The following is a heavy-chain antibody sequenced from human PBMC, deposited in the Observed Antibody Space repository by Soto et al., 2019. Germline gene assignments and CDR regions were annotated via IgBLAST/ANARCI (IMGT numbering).Heavy chain of an antibody. CDR2: ARNKDNGYII. D-gene: IGHD2-8*01. J-gene: IGHJ4*02. V-gene: IGHV3-72*01. CDR1: GFTFTDHY. Sequence: LRLSCAAPGFTFTDHYMYWVRQAPGKGLEWVGRARNKDNGYIIAYAASVRGRFIISRDDSRNSLYLQLNSLKTEDTAVYFCARLMGTSFDLWGQGSLVTVSS. CDR3: ARLMGTSFDL.